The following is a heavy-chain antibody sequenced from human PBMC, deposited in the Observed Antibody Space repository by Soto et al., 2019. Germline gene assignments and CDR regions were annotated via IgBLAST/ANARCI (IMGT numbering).Heavy chain of an antibody. J-gene: IGHJ4*02. CDR1: GFTFSSYS. D-gene: IGHD2-15*01. Sequence: EVQLVESGGGLVKPGGSLRLSCAASGFTFSSYSMNWVRQAPGKGLEWVSSISSSSSYIYYADSVKGRFTISRDNAKNSLYLQMNSLRAEDTAVYYCARAPGGLGYCSGGSCYPYWGQGTLDTVSS. CDR3: ARAPGGLGYCSGGSCYPY. V-gene: IGHV3-21*01. CDR2: ISSSSSYI.